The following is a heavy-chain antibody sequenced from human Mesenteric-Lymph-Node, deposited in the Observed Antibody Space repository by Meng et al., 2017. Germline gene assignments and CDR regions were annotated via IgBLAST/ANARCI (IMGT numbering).Heavy chain of an antibody. CDR1: GFIFDNCV. J-gene: IGHJ4*02. D-gene: IGHD2-21*01. CDR3: ATGDHMWSPEY. V-gene: IGHV3-9*01. CDR2: INANSRSI. Sequence: SLKISCAASGFIFDNCVMHWVRQAPGKGLEWVSTINANSRSIGYADSVKGRFTISRDNAKNSLYLQMNSLRAEDTAHYYCATGDHMWSPEYWGQGTLVTVSS.